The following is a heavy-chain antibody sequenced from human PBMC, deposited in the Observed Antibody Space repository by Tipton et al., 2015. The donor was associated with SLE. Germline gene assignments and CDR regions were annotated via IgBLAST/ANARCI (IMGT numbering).Heavy chain of an antibody. V-gene: IGHV4-59*08. Sequence: TLSLTCSIYGGSFGGYYWSWIRQPPGKGLEWIGLIYNSGITNYNPSLQSRVTLSVDMSKNQFSLRLSSVTAADTGVYYCVKSVVVVSPRDYYYYMDVWGKGTTVTVSS. J-gene: IGHJ6*03. CDR1: GGSFGGYY. CDR2: IYNSGIT. D-gene: IGHD2-15*01. CDR3: VKSVVVVSPRDYYYYMDV.